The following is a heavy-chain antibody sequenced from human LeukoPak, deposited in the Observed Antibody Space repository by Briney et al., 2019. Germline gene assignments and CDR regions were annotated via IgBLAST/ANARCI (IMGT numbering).Heavy chain of an antibody. Sequence: GGSLRLSCAASRFTFNSYAMSWVRQAPGKGLEWVSVIGGSNGITFYVGSVKGRFTISRDNSKNTLYLQMNSLRAEDTAVYYCASYPPGIAVAGTDYWGQGTLVTVSS. CDR2: IGGSNGIT. D-gene: IGHD6-19*01. CDR1: RFTFNSYA. V-gene: IGHV3-23*01. J-gene: IGHJ4*02. CDR3: ASYPPGIAVAGTDY.